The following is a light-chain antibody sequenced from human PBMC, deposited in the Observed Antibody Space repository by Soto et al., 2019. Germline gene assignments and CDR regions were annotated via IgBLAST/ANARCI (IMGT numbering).Light chain of an antibody. CDR1: SSDVGGYNY. J-gene: IGLJ2*01. Sequence: QSALTQPPSASGSPGHSVTISCTGTSSDVGGYNYVSWYQQHPGKAPKLMIYEVTKRPSGVPDRFSGSKSGNTASLTVSGLQAEDEADYYCSSYAGSNNLFGGGTKVTVL. CDR3: SSYAGSNNL. V-gene: IGLV2-8*01. CDR2: EVT.